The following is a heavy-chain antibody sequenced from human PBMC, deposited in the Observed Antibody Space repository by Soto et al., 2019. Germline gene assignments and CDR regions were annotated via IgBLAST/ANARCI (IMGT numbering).Heavy chain of an antibody. CDR2: IHKSGNT. J-gene: IGHJ4*02. CDR1: GDSLGTAGYY. V-gene: IGHV4-31*03. D-gene: IGHD3-10*01. CDR3: ARDLASRGIGASDN. Sequence: QVHLQESGPGLVKPSQTLSLTCNVSGDSLGTAGYYWNWIRQAPGKGLEWIGSIHKSGNTDYNPSLKSRLTLSMGTSDTLVFLRLSSVTAADTAVYYCARDLASRGIGASDNWGQGTLVNVSS.